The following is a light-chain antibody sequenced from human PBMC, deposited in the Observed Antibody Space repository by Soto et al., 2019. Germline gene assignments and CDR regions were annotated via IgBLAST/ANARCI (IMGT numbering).Light chain of an antibody. CDR3: QQYAGSPRT. V-gene: IGKV3-20*01. J-gene: IGKJ1*01. CDR1: QTITTSQ. CDR2: GAS. Sequence: EIVLTQSPGTLSLSPGGRATLFCRASQTITTSQLAWYQQKPGQAPRVLIFGASNRATGIPDRFSGSGSGTDFTLTISRLEPEDFAMYYCQQYAGSPRTFSQGTKVDIK.